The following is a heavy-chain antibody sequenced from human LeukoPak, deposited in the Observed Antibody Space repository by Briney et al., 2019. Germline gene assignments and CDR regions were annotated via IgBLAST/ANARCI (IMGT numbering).Heavy chain of an antibody. D-gene: IGHD3-10*01. Sequence: TGGSLRLSCAASGFSFSNYWFHWVRQAPGEGLVWVSRTNEHGTIINYADSVKGRFTISRDNAKNTLYLQINSLRTEDSALYYCVVDLSGSADYWGQGTLVTVSS. CDR3: VVDLSGSADY. J-gene: IGHJ4*02. CDR1: GFSFSNYW. V-gene: IGHV3-74*01. CDR2: TNEHGTII.